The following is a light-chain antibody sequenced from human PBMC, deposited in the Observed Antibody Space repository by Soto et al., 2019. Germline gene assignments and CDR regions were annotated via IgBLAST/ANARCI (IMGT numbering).Light chain of an antibody. CDR2: DVS. Sequence: QSALTQPASVSGSPGQSITISCTGTTSDVGAYNYVSWYQQHPGKAPKLMIYDVSNRPSGVSYRFSGSKSGNTASLTISGLQAEDEADYYCSSYTSSNSVVVFGGGTKLTVL. CDR3: SSYTSSNSVVV. J-gene: IGLJ2*01. V-gene: IGLV2-14*03. CDR1: TSDVGAYNY.